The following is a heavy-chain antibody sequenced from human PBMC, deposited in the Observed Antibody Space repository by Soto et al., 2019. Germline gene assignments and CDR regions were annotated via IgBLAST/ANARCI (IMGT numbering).Heavy chain of an antibody. CDR1: GFSFAGYA. D-gene: IGHD3-9*01. Sequence: VQLSESGGGLVQPGGSLRLSCAASGFSFAGYALTWVRLAPGKGLEWVSSISGGGASTYYADSVKGRFTISRDNSKRVVYLQMESLTAGDTAVYYCAKTETFNGYYNAFDYWGQGTRVTVSS. V-gene: IGHV3-23*01. CDR2: ISGGGAST. CDR3: AKTETFNGYYNAFDY. J-gene: IGHJ4*02.